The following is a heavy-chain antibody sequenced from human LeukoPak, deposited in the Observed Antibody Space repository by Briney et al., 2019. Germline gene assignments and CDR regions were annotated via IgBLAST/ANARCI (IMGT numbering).Heavy chain of an antibody. CDR3: TRYPPYSSGRVYFDY. CDR1: GFTFGDYA. CDR2: IRSKAYGGTT. Sequence: GGSQRLSCTASGFTFGDYAMSWVRQAPGKGLEWVGFIRSKAYGGTTEYAASVKGRFTISRDDSKSIAYLQMNSLKTEYTAVYHCTRYPPYSSGRVYFDYWGQGTLVTVSS. V-gene: IGHV3-49*04. J-gene: IGHJ4*02. D-gene: IGHD6-19*01.